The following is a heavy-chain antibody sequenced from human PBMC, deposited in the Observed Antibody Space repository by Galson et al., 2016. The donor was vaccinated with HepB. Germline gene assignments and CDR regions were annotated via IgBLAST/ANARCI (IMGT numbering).Heavy chain of an antibody. CDR2: FGPYNGKP. Sequence: SVKVSCKASGYTFTSYGISWVRQAPGQGLEGMGWFGPYNGKPNNAKKLQGRVTMTTDTSTSTAYMELRSLRSDDTADDAAVYYCARDCSGGTCYGTTWGQGTLVTVSS. CDR1: GYTFTSYG. V-gene: IGHV1-18*01. J-gene: IGHJ5*02. CDR3: VYYCARDCSGGTCYGTT. D-gene: IGHD2-15*01.